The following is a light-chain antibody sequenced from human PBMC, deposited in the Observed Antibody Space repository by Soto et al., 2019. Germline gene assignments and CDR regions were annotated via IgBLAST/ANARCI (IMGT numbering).Light chain of an antibody. CDR3: QQYNSYFPYT. J-gene: IGKJ2*01. CDR1: QSISTY. V-gene: IGKV1-5*01. CDR2: GAY. Sequence: DIQMTQSPSTLSASVGDRVTITCRASQSISTYLAWYQQKAGKAPKLLIYGAYNLESGVPSRFSGSGSGTEFTLTISSLQPDDFATYCCQQYNSYFPYTFGQGTKLEIK.